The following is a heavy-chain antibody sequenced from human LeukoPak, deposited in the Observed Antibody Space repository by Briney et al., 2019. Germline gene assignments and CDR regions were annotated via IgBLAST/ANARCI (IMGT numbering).Heavy chain of an antibody. Sequence: GGSLRLSCAASGFTFSGYEINWVRQAPGKGLEWVSYISSRGGTIYYADSVKGRFTISRDNTKNSLYLQMNSLRVEDTAVYYCARERTGDDAFDIWGQGTMVTVSS. D-gene: IGHD7-27*01. J-gene: IGHJ3*02. CDR3: ARERTGDDAFDI. CDR2: ISSRGGTI. CDR1: GFTFSGYE. V-gene: IGHV3-48*03.